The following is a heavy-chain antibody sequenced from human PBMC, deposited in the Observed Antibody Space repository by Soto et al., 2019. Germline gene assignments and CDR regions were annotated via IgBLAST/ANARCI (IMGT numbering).Heavy chain of an antibody. J-gene: IGHJ6*02. CDR1: GEPIRSYY. Sequence: PSKPLSLTCTVSGEPIRSYYWTWIRQPPGKGLELIGYIYYSGSTRYNPSLKSRVTISVDMSKNQFSLKLSSVIAADTAVYYCARVYGGFDNGLDVWCQGILVTVAS. CDR2: IYYSGST. D-gene: IGHD5-12*01. V-gene: IGHV4-59*01. CDR3: ARVYGGFDNGLDV.